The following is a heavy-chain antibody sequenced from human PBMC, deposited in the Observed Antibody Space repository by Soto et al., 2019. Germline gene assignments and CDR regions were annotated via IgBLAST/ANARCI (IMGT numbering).Heavy chain of an antibody. D-gene: IGHD3-10*01. Sequence: GVSLKICCKGSGYSFTSYWSVWVRQIPGKGLEWMGIIYPGDSDTRYSPSFQGQVTISADKSISTAYLQWRSLKASDTAMYYCAGGGVRGVITRTRDYYGMDVWGQGTTVTVSS. V-gene: IGHV5-51*01. J-gene: IGHJ6*02. CDR2: IYPGDSDT. CDR1: GYSFTSYW. CDR3: AGGGVRGVITRTRDYYGMDV.